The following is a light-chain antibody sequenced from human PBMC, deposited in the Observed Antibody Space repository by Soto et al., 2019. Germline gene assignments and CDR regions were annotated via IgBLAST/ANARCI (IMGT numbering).Light chain of an antibody. CDR2: GIS. CDR1: QSVNSNY. Sequence: EIVMTQSPATLSVSPAERATLSCRSSQSVNSNYLAWYQQKPGQAPRLLIYGISKRATDIPDRFSGSGSGTEFTLTISSLQPEDFAVYYCQQYDTSPRTFGQGTKVDIK. J-gene: IGKJ1*01. CDR3: QQYDTSPRT. V-gene: IGKV3-20*01.